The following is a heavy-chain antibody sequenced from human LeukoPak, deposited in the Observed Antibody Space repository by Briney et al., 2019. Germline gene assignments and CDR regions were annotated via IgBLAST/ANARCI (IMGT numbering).Heavy chain of an antibody. CDR1: GYTFTSYG. V-gene: IGHV1-18*01. CDR2: ISAYNGNT. CDR3: ARATSQEWGNYYGMDV. D-gene: IGHD3-3*01. Sequence: ASVKVSCKASGYTFTSYGISWVRQAPGQGLEWMGWISAYNGNTNYAQKLQGRVTMTTDTSTSTAYMELRSLRSDDTAVYYCARATSQEWGNYYGMDVWGQGTTVTVSS. J-gene: IGHJ6*02.